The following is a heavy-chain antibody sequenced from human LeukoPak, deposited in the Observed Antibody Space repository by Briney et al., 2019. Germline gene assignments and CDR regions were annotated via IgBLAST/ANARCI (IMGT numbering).Heavy chain of an antibody. CDR1: RLTFSNYG. D-gene: IGHD1-26*01. V-gene: IGHV3-30*02. CDR3: AKTNGSPDY. Sequence: PGGSLRLPCAASRLTFSNYGMHWVRQAPGKGLEWVAFVRFDGNNKYYGDSVKGRFTISRDNSKNTLYLQMNSLRAEDTAVYYCAKTNGSPDYWGQGTLVTVSS. CDR2: VRFDGNNK. J-gene: IGHJ4*02.